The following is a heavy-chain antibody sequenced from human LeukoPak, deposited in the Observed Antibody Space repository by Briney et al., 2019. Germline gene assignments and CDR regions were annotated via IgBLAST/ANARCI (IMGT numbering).Heavy chain of an antibody. J-gene: IGHJ4*02. Sequence: GGPLRPSCAASGFTFSSYSMNWVRQAPGKGLEWVSSISSSSSYIYYADSVKGRFTISRDNAKNSLYLQMNSLRAEDTAVYYCARGGSYHVPAYWGQGTLVTVSS. CDR3: ARGGSYHVPAY. V-gene: IGHV3-21*01. CDR2: ISSSSSYI. CDR1: GFTFSSYS. D-gene: IGHD1-26*01.